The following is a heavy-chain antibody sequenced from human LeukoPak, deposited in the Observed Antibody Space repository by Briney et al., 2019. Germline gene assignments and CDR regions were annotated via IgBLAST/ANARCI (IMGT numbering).Heavy chain of an antibody. Sequence: PGGSLRLSCAASGLTINNKYMTWVRQAPGKGLEWVTIIYSGGTTYYADSVKGRFTISRDNSKNTLYLQMNSLRAEDTAVYYCARVRGSGGYFADSWGQGTLVTVSS. D-gene: IGHD1-26*01. V-gene: IGHV3-66*01. J-gene: IGHJ4*02. CDR3: ARVRGSGGYFADS. CDR1: GLTINNKY. CDR2: IYSGGTT.